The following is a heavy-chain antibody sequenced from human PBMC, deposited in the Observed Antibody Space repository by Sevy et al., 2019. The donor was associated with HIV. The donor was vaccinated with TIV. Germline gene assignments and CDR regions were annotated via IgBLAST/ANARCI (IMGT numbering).Heavy chain of an antibody. CDR3: ARASRVTLILIVRIGWHFDL. J-gene: IGHJ2*01. V-gene: IGHV3-53*01. Sequence: GGSLRLSCAASGFSVSSSYVTWVRQAPGKGLEWVSVISTDGSTYYADSVKGRFTISRDSSRNTRSLQMNSLGGEDTAVYYCARASRVTLILIVRIGWHFDLWGRGTLVTVSS. CDR2: ISTDGST. D-gene: IGHD3-22*01. CDR1: GFSVSSSY.